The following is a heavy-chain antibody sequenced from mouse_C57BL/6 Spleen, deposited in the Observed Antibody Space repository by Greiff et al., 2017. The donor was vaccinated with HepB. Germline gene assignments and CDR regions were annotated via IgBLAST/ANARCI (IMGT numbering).Heavy chain of an antibody. Sequence: EVMLVESGGGLVQSGRSLRLSCATSGFTFSDFYMEWVRQAPGKGLEWIAASRNKANDYTTEYSASVKGRFIVSRDTSQSILYLQMNALRAEDTAIYYGARDSYGYCEVGGTGTTVTVSS. J-gene: IGHJ1*03. V-gene: IGHV7-1*01. CDR2: SRNKANDYTT. CDR3: ARDSYGYCEV. D-gene: IGHD6-5*01. CDR1: GFTFSDFY.